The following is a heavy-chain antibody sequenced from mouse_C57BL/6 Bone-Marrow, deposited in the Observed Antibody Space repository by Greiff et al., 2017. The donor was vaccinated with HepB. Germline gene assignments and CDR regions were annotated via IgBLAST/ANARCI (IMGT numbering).Heavy chain of an antibody. J-gene: IGHJ3*01. Sequence: VKLQQSGAELVRPGASVTLSCKASGYTFTDYEMHWVKQTPVHGLEWIGAIDPETGGTAYNQKFKGKAILTADKSSSTAYMELRSLTSEDSAVYYCTKYYGRVFAYWGQGTLVTVSA. CDR1: GYTFTDYE. CDR3: TKYYGRVFAY. CDR2: IDPETGGT. V-gene: IGHV1-15*01. D-gene: IGHD1-1*01.